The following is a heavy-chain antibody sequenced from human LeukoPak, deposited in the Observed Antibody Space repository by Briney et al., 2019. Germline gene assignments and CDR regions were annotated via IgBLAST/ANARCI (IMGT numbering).Heavy chain of an antibody. J-gene: IGHJ4*02. CDR1: GFTFSNAW. V-gene: IGHV3-15*01. CDR3: TTDWGSD. D-gene: IGHD3-16*01. CDR2: IKRKTDGGTT. Sequence: EGSLRLSCAASGFTFSNAWMSWVRQAPGKGLEWVGRIKRKTDGGTTEYAAPVKGRFTISRDDSKNTLYLQMNSLKTEDTAVYYCTTDWGSDWGQGTLVTVSS.